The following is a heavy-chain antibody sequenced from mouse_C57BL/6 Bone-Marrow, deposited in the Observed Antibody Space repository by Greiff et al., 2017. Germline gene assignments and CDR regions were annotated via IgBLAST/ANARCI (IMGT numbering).Heavy chain of an antibody. CDR1: GYTFTSYW. CDR2: IHPNSGST. V-gene: IGHV1-64*01. Sequence: VQLQQPGAELVKPGASVKLSCKASGYTFTSYWMHWVKQRPGQGLEWIGMIHPNSGSTNYNEKFKSKATLTVDKSSSTAYMQLSSLTSEDSAVYYCAREGSSGYWLAYWGQGTLVTVSA. J-gene: IGHJ3*01. D-gene: IGHD3-2*02. CDR3: AREGSSGYWLAY.